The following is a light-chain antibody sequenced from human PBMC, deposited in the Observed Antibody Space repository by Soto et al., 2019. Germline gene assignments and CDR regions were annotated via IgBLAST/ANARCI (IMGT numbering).Light chain of an antibody. CDR2: SAS. Sequence: EIVLTQSPGTLSLSPWERATLSCRASQSVSSSYLAWYQQKPGQAPRFLIYSASSRATGIPDRFSGSGSGTDFTLTISRLEPEDFAVYYCQQYGRSPTTFGQGTKVDNK. CDR3: QQYGRSPTT. J-gene: IGKJ1*01. CDR1: QSVSSSY. V-gene: IGKV3-20*01.